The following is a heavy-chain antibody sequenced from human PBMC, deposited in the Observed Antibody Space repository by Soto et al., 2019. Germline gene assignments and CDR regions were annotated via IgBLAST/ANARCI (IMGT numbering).Heavy chain of an antibody. V-gene: IGHV4-34*01. CDR2: INHRGSI. CDR1: GGSFSGYY. J-gene: IGHJ6*02. CDR3: QRGSRMRVPAASGRDYYYHGLAV. D-gene: IGHD6-25*01. Sequence: QVQLQQWGAGLLKPSETLSLNCAVYGGSFSGYYWSWIRQPPGKGLESIGEINHRGSINYNPSLKSRVAMAVDTSTNQFSLKLNAVTAADTAVFYWQRGSRMRVPAASGRDYYYHGLAVWGQGTAVTVSS.